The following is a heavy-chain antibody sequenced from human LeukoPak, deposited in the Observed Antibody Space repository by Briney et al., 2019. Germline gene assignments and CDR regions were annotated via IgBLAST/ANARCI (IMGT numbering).Heavy chain of an antibody. V-gene: IGHV1-8*01. Sequence: GASVKVSCKASGYTFTSNDINWVRQATGQGLEWMGWMNANSGNTGYAQKFQGRFTMTWNTSISTAYMELSSLRSEDTAVYYCAREIRGITMVQGVIDYWGQGTLVTVSS. J-gene: IGHJ4*02. CDR1: GYTFTSND. D-gene: IGHD3-10*01. CDR3: AREIRGITMVQGVIDY. CDR2: MNANSGNT.